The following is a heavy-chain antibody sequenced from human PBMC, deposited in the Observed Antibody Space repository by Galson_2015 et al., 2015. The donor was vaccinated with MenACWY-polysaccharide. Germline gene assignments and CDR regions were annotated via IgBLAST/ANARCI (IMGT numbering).Heavy chain of an antibody. CDR2: IYYRGNT. CDR1: GGSINSRSYH. J-gene: IGHJ3*01. CDR3: ASAPTPYCSSTSCFNKYAFDV. V-gene: IGHV4-39*01. Sequence: SETLSLTCTVSGGSINSRSYHWGWIRQPPGKGLEWIGIIYYRGNTYYNPSLESRVTISVDTSNNQFSLMLSSVTAADTALYYRASAPTPYCSSTSCFNKYAFDVWGQGTMVTVSS. D-gene: IGHD2-2*01.